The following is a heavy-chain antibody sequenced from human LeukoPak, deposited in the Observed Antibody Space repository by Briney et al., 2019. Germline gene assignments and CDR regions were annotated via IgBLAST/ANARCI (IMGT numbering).Heavy chain of an antibody. CDR2: IYPGDSDT. V-gene: IGHV5-51*01. CDR1: GYSFTSFW. CDR3: ARSTVTTPGTAPFDY. J-gene: IGHJ4*02. D-gene: IGHD4-17*01. Sequence: GESLKISCKGSGYSFTSFWIGWVRQMPGKGLEWMGIIYPGDSDTRYSPSFQGQVTISADKSINTAYLQWSSLKASDTAMYYCARSTVTTPGTAPFDYWGQGTLVTVSS.